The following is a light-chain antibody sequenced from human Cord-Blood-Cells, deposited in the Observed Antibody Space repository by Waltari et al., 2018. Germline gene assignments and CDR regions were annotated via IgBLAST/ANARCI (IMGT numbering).Light chain of an antibody. V-gene: IGLV2-23*03. CDR1: SSDVGSYNL. Sequence: QSALTQPASVSGSPGQSITISCTGTSSDVGSYNLVSWYQQHPGKAPKLMIYEGSKRPSGVSNRFSGSKCGNTASLTISGLQAEDEADYYCCSYAGSSTFGVFGGGTKLTVL. CDR2: EGS. J-gene: IGLJ3*02. CDR3: CSYAGSSTFGV.